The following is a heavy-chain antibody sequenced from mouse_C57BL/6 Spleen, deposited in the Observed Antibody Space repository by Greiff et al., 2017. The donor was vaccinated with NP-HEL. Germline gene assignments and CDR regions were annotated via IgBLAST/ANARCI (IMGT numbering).Heavy chain of an antibody. Sequence: QVQLQQPGAELMRPGTSVKLSCKASGYTFTSYWMHWVKQRPGQGLEWIGVIDPSDSYTNYNQKFKGKATLTVDTSSSTAYMQLSSLTSEDSAVYYCARSRGYFDYWGQGTTLTVSS. V-gene: IGHV1-59*01. CDR3: ARSRGYFDY. CDR1: GYTFTSYW. J-gene: IGHJ2*01. CDR2: IDPSDSYT.